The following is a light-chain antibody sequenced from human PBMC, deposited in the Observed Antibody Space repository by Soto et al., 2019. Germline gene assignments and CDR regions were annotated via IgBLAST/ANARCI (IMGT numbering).Light chain of an antibody. V-gene: IGLV1-40*01. J-gene: IGLJ1*01. CDR2: ENN. CDR3: QSYDSSLSGYV. Sequence: QSVLTQPPSVSAAXXXXXTISCTGSSSNIGAGYEAHWYQQVPGTAPKLLIYENNNRPSGVPDRFSGSKSGTSASLAITGLQAEDEAEYYCQSYDSSLSGYVFGTGTKLTVL. CDR1: SSNIGAGYE.